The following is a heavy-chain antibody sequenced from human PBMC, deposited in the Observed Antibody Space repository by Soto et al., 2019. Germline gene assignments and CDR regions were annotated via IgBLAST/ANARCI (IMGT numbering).Heavy chain of an antibody. J-gene: IGHJ6*02. CDR3: ARDHPSRGMDV. CDR2: IWYDGSNK. V-gene: IGHV3-33*01. Sequence: QVQLVESGGGVVQPGRSLRLSCAASGFTFSSCGMHWVRQAPGKGLEWVAVIWYDGSNKYYADSVKGRFTISRDNSKNTLYLQMNSLRAEDTAVYYCARDHPSRGMDVWGQGTTVTVSS. CDR1: GFTFSSCG.